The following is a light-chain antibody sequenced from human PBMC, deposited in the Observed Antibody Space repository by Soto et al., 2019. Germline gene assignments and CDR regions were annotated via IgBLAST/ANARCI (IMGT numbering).Light chain of an antibody. Sequence: DIQMTQSPSTLSAAGRDTVTITCRASQSLSYWLAWYQQKPGQAPKLLIHKASTLESGVPSRFSGSGSGTEFTLTISSLQPDDFATFYCQQYDRFPYTFGQGTKLEIK. V-gene: IGKV1-5*03. CDR3: QQYDRFPYT. CDR1: QSLSYW. CDR2: KAS. J-gene: IGKJ2*01.